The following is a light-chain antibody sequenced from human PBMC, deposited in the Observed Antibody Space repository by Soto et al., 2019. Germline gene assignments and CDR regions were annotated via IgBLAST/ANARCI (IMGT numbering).Light chain of an antibody. Sequence: VLTQSPGSLSFSPGERATLSCSASQSVSSSYLAWYQQKPGQTPRLLIYGSSSIATGIPDRFSGRGSGTDFTLTLSRLEPEDFAVYYCQQYGSSPPYTFGKGTKLEIK. CDR1: QSVSSSY. CDR2: GSS. CDR3: QQYGSSPPYT. J-gene: IGKJ2*01. V-gene: IGKV3-20*01.